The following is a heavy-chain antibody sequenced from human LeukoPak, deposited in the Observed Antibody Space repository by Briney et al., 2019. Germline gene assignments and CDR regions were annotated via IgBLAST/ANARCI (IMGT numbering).Heavy chain of an antibody. V-gene: IGHV4-59*08. Sequence: PSETLSLTCTVSGGSISSYYWSWIRQPPGKGLEWIGYIYYSGSTNYNPSLKSRVTISVDTSKNQFSLKLSSVTAADTAVYYCARHIVVVPAAISPNWFDPWGQGTLVTVSS. D-gene: IGHD2-2*02. CDR2: IYYSGST. J-gene: IGHJ5*02. CDR1: GGSISSYY. CDR3: ARHIVVVPAAISPNWFDP.